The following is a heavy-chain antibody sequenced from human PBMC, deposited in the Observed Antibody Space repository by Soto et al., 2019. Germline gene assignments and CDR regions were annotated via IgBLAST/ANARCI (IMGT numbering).Heavy chain of an antibody. CDR2: FDPEHDKT. CDR1: GYTLAEVS. Sequence: ASVKVSCKVSGYTLAEVSIHWVRQAPGKGLEWMGGFDPEHDKTLFAQRFQGRLTMTEDSSADTAYMELSGLLSEDTAVYYCAAAASCHGATYYSGHYWFDPWGQGTLVTVSS. D-gene: IGHD1-26*01. V-gene: IGHV1-24*01. J-gene: IGHJ5*02. CDR3: AAAASCHGATYYSGHYWFDP.